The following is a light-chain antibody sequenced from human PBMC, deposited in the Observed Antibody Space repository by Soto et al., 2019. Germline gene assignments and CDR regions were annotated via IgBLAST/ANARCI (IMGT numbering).Light chain of an antibody. CDR3: CSYAGSSTYVV. CDR2: EVS. V-gene: IGLV2-23*02. J-gene: IGLJ2*01. Sequence: QSALTQPASVSGSPGQSITISCTGTSSYVGSYNLVSWYQQHPGKAPKLMIYEVSKRPSGVSNRFSGSKSGDTASLTISGLQAEDEADYYCCSYAGSSTYVVFGGGTKVTVL. CDR1: SSYVGSYNL.